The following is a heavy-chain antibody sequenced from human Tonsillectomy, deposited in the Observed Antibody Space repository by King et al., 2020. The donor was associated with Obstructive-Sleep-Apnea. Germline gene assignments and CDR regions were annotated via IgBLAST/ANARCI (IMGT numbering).Heavy chain of an antibody. D-gene: IGHD6-19*01. V-gene: IGHV3-30*04. CDR2: ISYDGSKR. Sequence: VQLVESGGGVVQPGRSLRLSCTASGFSFSNYAIHWVRQAPGKGLEWVAVISYDGSKRYYADSVKGRFTISRDNSKETLYLQMNRLRPEDTAVYYWARDGPGFESSGWQLLHGIDVWGQGTTVTVSS. CDR1: GFSFSNYA. CDR3: ARDGPGFESSGWQLLHGIDV. J-gene: IGHJ6*02.